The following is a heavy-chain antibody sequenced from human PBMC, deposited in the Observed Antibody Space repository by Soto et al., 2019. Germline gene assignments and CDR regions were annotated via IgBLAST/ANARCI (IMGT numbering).Heavy chain of an antibody. D-gene: IGHD3-10*02. J-gene: IGHJ4*02. CDR2: ISWNSGNL. V-gene: IGHV3-9*01. Sequence: EVQLVESGGGLVQPGRSLRLSCAASGFTFDDYAMHWVRQGPGKGLEWVSSISWNSGNLGYADSVKGRFTISRDNAKNPLYLQMNSLRGEDTALYYCAKGASARVFGFYDYWGQGTLVTVSS. CDR1: GFTFDDYA. CDR3: AKGASARVFGFYDY.